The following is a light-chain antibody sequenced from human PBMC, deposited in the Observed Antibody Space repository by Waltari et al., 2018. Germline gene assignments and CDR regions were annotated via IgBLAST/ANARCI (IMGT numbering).Light chain of an antibody. CDR3: QQRISWLGWT. CDR2: GAS. CDR1: QSVSTY. Sequence: ELVLTQSPATLSLSPGERATLSCRASQSVSTYLAWYQQKPGQVPRLLIYGASNRATGIPARFSGSGSGTDFTLTISSLEPEDFAVYYCQQRISWLGWTFGQGTKVKIK. V-gene: IGKV3-11*01. J-gene: IGKJ1*01.